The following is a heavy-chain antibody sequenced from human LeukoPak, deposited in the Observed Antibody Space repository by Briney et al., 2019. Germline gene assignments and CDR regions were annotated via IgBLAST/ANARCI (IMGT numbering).Heavy chain of an antibody. Sequence: SCKVSGYTLTELSMHWVRQAPGKGLEWVALVSNDGSNKYYADSVKGRFTISRDNSKNTLYLQMNSLRVEDTALYYCAREFKYFYDTSGYYWNYFDYWGQGTLVTVSS. CDR2: VSNDGSNK. D-gene: IGHD3-22*01. J-gene: IGHJ4*02. CDR3: AREFKYFYDTSGYYWNYFDY. CDR1: GYTLTELS. V-gene: IGHV3-30*04.